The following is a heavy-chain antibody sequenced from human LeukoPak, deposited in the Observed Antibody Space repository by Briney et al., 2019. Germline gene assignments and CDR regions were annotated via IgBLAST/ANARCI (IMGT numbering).Heavy chain of an antibody. V-gene: IGHV4-59*01. CDR2: IYYSGST. D-gene: IGHD2-15*01. Sequence: PSETLSLTCTVSGLSISSYYWSWIRQPPGKGLECIGYIYYSGSTNYNPSLKSRVTISVDTSKNQFSLQLSSVTAADTAVYYCASTSEGDCSGGSCYATPYFDYWGQGTLVTVSS. J-gene: IGHJ4*02. CDR3: ASTSEGDCSGGSCYATPYFDY. CDR1: GLSISSYY.